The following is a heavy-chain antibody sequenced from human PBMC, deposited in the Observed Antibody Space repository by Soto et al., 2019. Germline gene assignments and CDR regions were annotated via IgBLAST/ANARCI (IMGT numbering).Heavy chain of an antibody. D-gene: IGHD2-2*01. CDR3: ARPRVIVVVPAARANYYYGLDV. J-gene: IGHJ6*02. V-gene: IGHV1-2*04. CDR1: GYSFTGYY. CDR2: INPNSGAT. Sequence: SVKVSCKASGYSFTGYYMHWVRQDPGQGLEWMGWINPNSGATRYAQKFQGWVTMTRDTSISTAYMELSRLRSDDTAVYYCARPRVIVVVPAARANYYYGLDVWVQGTTVTVSS.